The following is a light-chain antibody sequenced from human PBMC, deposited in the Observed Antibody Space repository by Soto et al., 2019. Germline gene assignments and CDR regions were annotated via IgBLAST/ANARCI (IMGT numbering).Light chain of an antibody. Sequence: NFMLTQPLSVSESPGKTVIISCTRSSGSIAGNYVQWHQQRPGSAPTTVIYKDNQRPSGVPDRFSGAIDSSSNSASLTISGLKTEDEADYYCQSYDDKNVIFGGGTQLTVL. J-gene: IGLJ2*01. V-gene: IGLV6-57*04. CDR2: KDN. CDR1: SGSIAGNY. CDR3: QSYDDKNVI.